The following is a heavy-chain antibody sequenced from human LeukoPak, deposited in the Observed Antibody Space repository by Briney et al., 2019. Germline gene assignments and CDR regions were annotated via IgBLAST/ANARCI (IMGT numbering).Heavy chain of an antibody. D-gene: IGHD3-10*01. CDR2: INAYNGHT. Sequence: ASVKVSCKASGYTFTNFGISWVRQAPGQGLEWMGWINAYNGHTNSAQKFQARVTMTTDTSTSTAYMELRSLRSDDTAVYYCAREHPHFGELWNDYWGQGTPVTVSS. V-gene: IGHV1-18*01. CDR1: GYTFTNFG. J-gene: IGHJ4*02. CDR3: AREHPHFGELWNDY.